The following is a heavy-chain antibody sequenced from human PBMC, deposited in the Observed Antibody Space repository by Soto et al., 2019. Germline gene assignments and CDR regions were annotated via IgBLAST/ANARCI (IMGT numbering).Heavy chain of an antibody. D-gene: IGHD2-2*01. CDR1: GYTFTSYG. Sequence: GASMKVSRKASGYTFTSYGIDWVRPAPGQKLEWMGWINPCKGKTKYSQKFQGRVTVTRDTSASTAYMELSSLRSEDTAVYYCARMGIVVVPAASYSGYDWGPDYWGQGTLGTVSP. V-gene: IGHV1-3*01. J-gene: IGHJ4*02. CDR2: INPCKGKT. CDR3: ARMGIVVVPAASYSGYDWGPDY.